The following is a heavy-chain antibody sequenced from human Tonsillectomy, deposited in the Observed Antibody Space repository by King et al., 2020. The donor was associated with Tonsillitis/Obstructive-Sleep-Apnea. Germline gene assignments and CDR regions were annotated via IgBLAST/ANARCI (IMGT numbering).Heavy chain of an antibody. CDR2: FYYNGNT. V-gene: IGHV4-59*01. D-gene: IGHD3-22*01. CDR3: ARAYYYDSGWFDP. Sequence: VQLQESGPGLVKPSETLSLTCNVSGGSISSYYWSWIRQPPGKGLEWIGYFYYNGNTNYNPSLKSRVTISVDTSKNQLFLKLSSVTAADTAVYYCARAYYYDSGWFDPWGQGTLVTVSS. J-gene: IGHJ5*02. CDR1: GGSISSYY.